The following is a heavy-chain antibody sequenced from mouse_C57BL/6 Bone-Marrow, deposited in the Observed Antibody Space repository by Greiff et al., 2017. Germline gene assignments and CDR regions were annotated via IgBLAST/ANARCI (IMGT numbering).Heavy chain of an antibody. V-gene: IGHV1-9*01. Sequence: VQLQESGAELMRPGASVKLSCKATGYTFKGYWIEWVKQRPGHGLEWIGEILPGSGGTNYNEKFKGKATITADTSSNTAYMQLSSLTTEDSAIYYCATIYYGKGDYWGQGTTLTVSS. CDR1: GYTFKGYW. CDR3: ATIYYGKGDY. CDR2: ILPGSGGT. D-gene: IGHD2-1*01. J-gene: IGHJ2*01.